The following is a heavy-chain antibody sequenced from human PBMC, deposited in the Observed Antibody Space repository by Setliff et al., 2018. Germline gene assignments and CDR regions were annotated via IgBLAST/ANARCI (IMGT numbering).Heavy chain of an antibody. V-gene: IGHV1-18*01. CDR3: ARVPRLEWLLPTFDS. J-gene: IGHJ4*02. CDR2: ISGYNGNT. Sequence: GASVKVSCKTSGYSFINHGLSWMRQAPGQGLEWVGWISGYNGNTDYAQNLQGRVTVTIDTSTSTAYMELRSLRSDDTAVYYCARVPRLEWLLPTFDSWGQGTLVTVSS. CDR1: GYSFINHG. D-gene: IGHD3-3*01.